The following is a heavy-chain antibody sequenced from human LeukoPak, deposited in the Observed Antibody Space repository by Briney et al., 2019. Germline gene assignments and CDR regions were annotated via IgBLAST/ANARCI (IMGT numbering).Heavy chain of an antibody. V-gene: IGHV1-18*04. Sequence: ASVKVSCKASGYTFTSYGISWVRQAPGQGLEWMGWISAYNGNTNYAQKLQGRVTMTTDTSTSTAYMELRSLRSDDTAVYYCARAIAAADTRAYYYGMDVWGKGTTVTVSS. D-gene: IGHD6-13*01. CDR1: GYTFTSYG. CDR2: ISAYNGNT. CDR3: ARAIAAADTRAYYYGMDV. J-gene: IGHJ6*04.